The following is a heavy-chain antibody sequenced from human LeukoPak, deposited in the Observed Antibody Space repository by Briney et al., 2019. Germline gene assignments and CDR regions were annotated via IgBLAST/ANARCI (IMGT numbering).Heavy chain of an antibody. Sequence: SETLSLTCTVSGGSISSYYWSWIRQPAGKGLEWIGRICTSGSTNYNPSLKSRVTMSVDTSKNQFSLKLSSVTAADTAVYYCARDGDSYGPTYYYYMDVWGKGTTVTVSS. CDR1: GGSISSYY. CDR3: ARDGDSYGPTYYYYMDV. V-gene: IGHV4-4*07. J-gene: IGHJ6*03. CDR2: ICTSGST. D-gene: IGHD5-18*01.